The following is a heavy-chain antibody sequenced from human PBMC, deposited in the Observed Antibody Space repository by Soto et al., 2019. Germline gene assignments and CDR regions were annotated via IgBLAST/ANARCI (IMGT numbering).Heavy chain of an antibody. J-gene: IGHJ4*02. Sequence: SETLSLTCAVYGGSFSGYYWSWIRQPPGKGLEWIGEINHSGSTNYNPSLKSRVTMSVDTSKNQFSLKLSSVTAADTAVYYCARESYGEYSYWGQGTLVTVSS. CDR2: INHSGST. V-gene: IGHV4-34*01. D-gene: IGHD4-17*01. CDR3: ARESYGEYSY. CDR1: GGSFSGYY.